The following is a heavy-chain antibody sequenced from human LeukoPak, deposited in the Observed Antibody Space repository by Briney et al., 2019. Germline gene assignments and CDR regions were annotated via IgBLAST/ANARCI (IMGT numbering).Heavy chain of an antibody. J-gene: IGHJ4*02. CDR2: IKSKTDGGTT. Sequence: GGSLRLSCAASGFTFSDAWMYWVRQAPGKGLEWVGHIKSKTDGGTTDYAAPVKGRFTFSRDDSKNTLSLQMNSLKTEDTAVYYCATLLRGYWGQGTLVTVSS. V-gene: IGHV3-15*01. CDR3: ATLLRGY. D-gene: IGHD3-10*01. CDR1: GFTFSDAW.